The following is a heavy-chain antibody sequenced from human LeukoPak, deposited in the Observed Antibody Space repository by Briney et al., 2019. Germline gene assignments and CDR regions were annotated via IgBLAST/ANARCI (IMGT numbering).Heavy chain of an antibody. Sequence: ASVKVSCKASGYTFTGYYIHWVRQAPGRGLEWMGWINTNSGGTRYSQKFQGRVTVTRDTSISTAYMEVTSLRSDDTAVYYCVRGGVPYGMDVWGQGTTVTVPS. CDR1: GYTFTGYY. V-gene: IGHV1-2*02. CDR3: VRGGVPYGMDV. J-gene: IGHJ6*02. D-gene: IGHD1-26*01. CDR2: INTNSGGT.